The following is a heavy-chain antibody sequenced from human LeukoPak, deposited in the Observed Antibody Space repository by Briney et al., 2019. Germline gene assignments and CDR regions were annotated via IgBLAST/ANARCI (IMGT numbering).Heavy chain of an antibody. V-gene: IGHV1-18*01. J-gene: IGHJ4*02. CDR1: GYTFTSYG. CDR3: ATRFYDSSGYYYGY. CDR2: ISAYNGNT. Sequence: ASVKVSCKASGYTFTSYGISWVRQAPGQGLEWMGWISAYNGNTNYAQKLQGRVTMTTDTSTSTAYMELRSLRSDDTAVYYCATRFYDSSGYYYGYWGQGTLVTVSS. D-gene: IGHD3-22*01.